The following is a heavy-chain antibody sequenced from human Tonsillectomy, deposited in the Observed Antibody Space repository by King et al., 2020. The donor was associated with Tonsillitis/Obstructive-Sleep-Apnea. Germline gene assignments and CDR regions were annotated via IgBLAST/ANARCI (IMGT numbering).Heavy chain of an antibody. CDR2: ISTYNSTI. CDR1: VFTFSIYS. Sequence: VQLVESGGGLVQPGGSLRLSCAASVFTFSIYSMNWVRQTPGKGLEWVSYISTYNSTIYYSNFGKGRFTISRENAKNSLYLQMNSLRDEDTAMYYCARDPAPPDTVMVYFDYWGQGTLVTVSS. D-gene: IGHD5-18*01. J-gene: IGHJ4*02. CDR3: ARDPAPPDTVMVYFDY. V-gene: IGHV3-48*02.